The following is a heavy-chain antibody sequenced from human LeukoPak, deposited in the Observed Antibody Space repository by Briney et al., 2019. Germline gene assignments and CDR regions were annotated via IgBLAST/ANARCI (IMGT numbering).Heavy chain of an antibody. CDR2: IKDDGTEK. Sequence: GGSLRLSCAASGFTFSNYWMTWVRQAPGKGLEWVATIKDDGTEKYYVDSVKGRFTISRDNAKNSLYLQMNSLRAEDTAVYYCARHYDTYGYGMDVWGQGTTVTVSS. V-gene: IGHV3-7*05. CDR3: ARHYDTYGYGMDV. J-gene: IGHJ6*02. D-gene: IGHD5-18*01. CDR1: GFTFSNYW.